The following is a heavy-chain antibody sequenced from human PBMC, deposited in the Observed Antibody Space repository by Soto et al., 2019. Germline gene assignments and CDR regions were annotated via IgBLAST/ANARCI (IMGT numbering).Heavy chain of an antibody. CDR1: GYTFTGYY. CDR2: INPNSGGT. J-gene: IGHJ4*02. CDR3: ARVNYYDSSGGGDYFDY. V-gene: IGHV1-2*02. D-gene: IGHD3-22*01. Sequence: ASVKVSCKASGYTFTGYYMHWVRQAPGQGLEWMGWINPNSGGTNYAQKFQGRVTMTRDTSISTAYMELSRLRSDDTAVYCCARVNYYDSSGGGDYFDYWGQGTLVTVSS.